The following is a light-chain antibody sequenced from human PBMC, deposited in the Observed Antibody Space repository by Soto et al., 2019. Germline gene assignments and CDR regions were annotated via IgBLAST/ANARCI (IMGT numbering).Light chain of an antibody. Sequence: DIVMTQSPDYLSVSLGETATINCKSSQSVLFNSNNKNYLAWYQQKAGQSPRLLLYWASAREVGVPDRFSGSGSGTDFTLPITSLQAEDVAVYYCQQYYTTPLTFGGGTKVELK. CDR3: QQYYTTPLT. CDR2: WAS. V-gene: IGKV4-1*01. J-gene: IGKJ4*01. CDR1: QSVLFNSNNKNY.